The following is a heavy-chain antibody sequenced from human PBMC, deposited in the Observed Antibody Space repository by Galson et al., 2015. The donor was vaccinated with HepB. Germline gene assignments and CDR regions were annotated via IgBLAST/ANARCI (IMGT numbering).Heavy chain of an antibody. CDR2: ISGIGGTI. CDR1: GFIFSDYA. J-gene: IGHJ4*02. Sequence: SLRLSCAASGFIFSDYAMSWVRQAPGKGLEWVSAISGIGGTIYYADSVKGRFIISRDNSKNTVYLQMSSLRAGDTAVYYCAKQRPGKNSFLFDSWGQGTLATVSS. CDR3: AKQRPGKNSFLFDS. V-gene: IGHV3-23*01. D-gene: IGHD2/OR15-2a*01.